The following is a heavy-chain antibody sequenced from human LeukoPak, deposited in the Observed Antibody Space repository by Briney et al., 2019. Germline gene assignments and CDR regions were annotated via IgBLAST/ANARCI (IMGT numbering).Heavy chain of an antibody. J-gene: IGHJ4*02. D-gene: IGHD2-15*01. Sequence: SETLSLTCAVYGGSFSGYYWSWIRQPPGKGLEWIGEINHSGSTNYNPSLKSRVTMSVDTSKNQFSLKLSSVTAADTAVYYCAKDGGLYYFDYWGQGTLVTVSS. V-gene: IGHV4-34*01. CDR3: AKDGGLYYFDY. CDR2: INHSGST. CDR1: GGSFSGYY.